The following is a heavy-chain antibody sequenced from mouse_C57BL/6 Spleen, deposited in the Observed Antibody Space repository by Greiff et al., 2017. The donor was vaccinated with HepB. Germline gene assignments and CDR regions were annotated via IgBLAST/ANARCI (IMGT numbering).Heavy chain of an antibody. V-gene: IGHV5-4*01. D-gene: IGHD2-3*01. J-gene: IGHJ2*01. Sequence: EVKLEESGGGLVKPGGSLKLSCAASGFTFSSYAMSWVRQTPEKRLEWVATISDGGSYTYYPDNVKGRFTISRDNAKNNLYLQMSHLKSEDTAMYYCARDYEFDYWGQGTTLTVSS. CDR1: GFTFSSYA. CDR3: ARDYEFDY. CDR2: ISDGGSYT.